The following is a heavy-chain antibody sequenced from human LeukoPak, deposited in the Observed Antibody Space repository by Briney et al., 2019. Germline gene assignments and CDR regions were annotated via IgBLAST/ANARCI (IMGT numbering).Heavy chain of an antibody. CDR1: GYTFTGYY. Sequence: ASVKVSFTASGYTFTGYYMHWVRQAPGQGLGWMGWINPNSGGTNYAQKIQGRVTMTRDTSISTAYMELSRLRSDDTAVYYCARYGSGSYSLYYWGQGTLVTVSS. V-gene: IGHV1-2*02. J-gene: IGHJ4*02. CDR3: ARYGSGSYSLYY. D-gene: IGHD3-10*01. CDR2: INPNSGGT.